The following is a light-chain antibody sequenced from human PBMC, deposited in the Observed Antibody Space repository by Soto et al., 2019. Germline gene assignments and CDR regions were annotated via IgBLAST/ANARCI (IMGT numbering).Light chain of an antibody. CDR3: QQYYNTPLS. CDR2: WAS. V-gene: IGKV4-1*01. J-gene: IGKJ4*01. CDR1: QSVLFRSDNQNY. Sequence: DIVMTQSPDSLAVSLGERATIICKSSQSVLFRSDNQNYLAWYQQKPGQPPKLLIYWASTRESGVPDRFSGSGSGTDFTLTISTLQAEDVAIYYCQQYYNTPLSFGGGTKV.